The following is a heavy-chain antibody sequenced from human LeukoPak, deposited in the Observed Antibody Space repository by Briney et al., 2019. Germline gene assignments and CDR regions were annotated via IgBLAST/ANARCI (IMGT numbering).Heavy chain of an antibody. CDR1: GGTFTSYA. J-gene: IGHJ4*02. D-gene: IGHD2-2*01. CDR3: ARDDDIVEVPAANFDY. V-gene: IGHV1-69*04. Sequence: SVKVSCKASGGTFTSYAISWVRQAPGQGLEWMGRIIPTLGIANYAQKLQGRVTITADKSTSTAYKELSSLKSEDTAVYYCARDDDIVEVPAANFDYWGQGTLVTVSS. CDR2: IIPTLGIA.